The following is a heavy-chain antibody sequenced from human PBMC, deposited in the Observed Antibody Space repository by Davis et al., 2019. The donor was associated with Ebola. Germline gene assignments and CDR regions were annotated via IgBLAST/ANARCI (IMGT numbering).Heavy chain of an antibody. CDR3: VRGAERSDWFDP. CDR1: GGSISSYY. J-gene: IGHJ5*02. Sequence: SETLSLTCTVSGGSISSYYWSWIRQPPGKGLEWIGYIYYSGSTNYNPSLKSRVTISVDTSKNQFSLKLSSVTAADTAVYYCVRGAERSDWFDPWGQGTLVTVSS. CDR2: IYYSGST. D-gene: IGHD1-14*01. V-gene: IGHV4-59*12.